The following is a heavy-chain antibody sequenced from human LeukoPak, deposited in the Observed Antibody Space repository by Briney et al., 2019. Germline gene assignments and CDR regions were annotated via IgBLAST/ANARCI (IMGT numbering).Heavy chain of an antibody. J-gene: IGHJ5*02. CDR2: ISYDGSNK. CDR3: ARVLWDSSGNWFDP. V-gene: IGHV3-30*04. D-gene: IGHD3-22*01. Sequence: GGSLRLSCAASGFTFSSYAMNWVRQAPGKGLEWVAVISYDGSNKYYADSVKGRFTISRDNSKNTLYLQMNSLRAEDTAVYYCARVLWDSSGNWFDPWGQGTLVTVSS. CDR1: GFTFSSYA.